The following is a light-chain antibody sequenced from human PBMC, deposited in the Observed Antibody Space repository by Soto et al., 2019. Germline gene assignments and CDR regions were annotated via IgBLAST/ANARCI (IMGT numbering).Light chain of an antibody. V-gene: IGKV3D-20*02. Sequence: EIVWTQSPGTLSLSPGERATLSCRASQSVSSSYLAWYQQKPGQAPRLLIDDASSRATGIPARFSGSGSETDFTLNISSLEPEHFALYYCQQRSSWPPSISFGQGTRVEIK. CDR1: QSVSSSY. CDR3: QQRSSWPPSIS. CDR2: DAS. J-gene: IGKJ5*01.